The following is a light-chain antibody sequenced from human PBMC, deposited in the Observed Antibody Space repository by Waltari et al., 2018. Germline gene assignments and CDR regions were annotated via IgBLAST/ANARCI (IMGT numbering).Light chain of an antibody. J-gene: IGKJ2*01. CDR1: QSVLYSSNNKNY. Sequence: DIVMPQSPDSLAVSLGERPTITCTSHQSVLYSSNNKNYLAWYQQKPAQPPKLLIYWASTRESGVPDRFSGSGSGTDFTLTISSLQAEDVAVYYCQQYYSIPYTFGQGTKLEIK. V-gene: IGKV4-1*01. CDR3: QQYYSIPYT. CDR2: WAS.